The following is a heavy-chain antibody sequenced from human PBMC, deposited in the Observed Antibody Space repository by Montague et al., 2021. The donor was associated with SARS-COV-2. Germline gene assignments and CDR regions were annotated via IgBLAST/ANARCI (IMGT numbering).Heavy chain of an antibody. Sequence: LSLPFPFSGGSISAYYWSWIRQPPGKGLEWIAYMYNSRSSNYNPSLKSRVSISVDTSKSQFSLKLTSVTAADTAVYYCAREGIPTPGAEWKILHYHGMDVWGQGTTVTVSS. CDR2: MYNSRSS. CDR3: AREGIPTPGAEWKILHYHGMDV. CDR1: GGSISAYY. J-gene: IGHJ6*02. D-gene: IGHD1-14*01. V-gene: IGHV4-59*13.